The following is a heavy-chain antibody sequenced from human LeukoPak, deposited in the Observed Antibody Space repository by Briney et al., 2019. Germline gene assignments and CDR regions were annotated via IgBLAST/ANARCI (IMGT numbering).Heavy chain of an antibody. CDR2: ISGGSSSK. J-gene: IGHJ4*02. V-gene: IGHV3-48*03. CDR3: ARDGAIAVATAAYYFDY. D-gene: IGHD6-19*01. CDR1: GFTFRYYE. Sequence: PGGSLRLSCGACGFTFRYYEMLWVRQAPGEGVECVSYISGGSSSKNYAEYEKGRFTISSNNARNSLYLKMNSQRGEETAIYYCARDGAIAVATAAYYFDYWGQGILVTVSS.